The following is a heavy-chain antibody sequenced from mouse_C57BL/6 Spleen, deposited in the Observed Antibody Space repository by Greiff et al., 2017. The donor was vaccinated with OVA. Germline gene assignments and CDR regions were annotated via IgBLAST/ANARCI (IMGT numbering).Heavy chain of an antibody. J-gene: IGHJ1*03. D-gene: IGHD3-1*01. CDR1: GYSITSGYY. V-gene: IGHV3-6*01. Sequence: EVQRVESGPGLVKPSQSLSLTCSVTGYSITSGYYWNWIRQFPGNKLEWMGYISYDGSNNYNPSLKNRISITRDTSKNQFFLKLNSVTTEDTATYYCAREGSYWYFDVWGTGTTVTVSS. CDR3: AREGSYWYFDV. CDR2: ISYDGSN.